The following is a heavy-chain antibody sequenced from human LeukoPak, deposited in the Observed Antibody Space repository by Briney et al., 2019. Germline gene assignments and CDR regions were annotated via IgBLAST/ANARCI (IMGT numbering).Heavy chain of an antibody. V-gene: IGHV4-59*01. CDR1: GGSISSYY. Sequence: SETLSLTCTVSGGSISSYYWSWIRQPPGKGLEWIGYIYYSGSTNYNPSLKSRVTISVDTSKNQFSLKLSSVTAADTAVCYCARSVGSFYYFDYWGQGTLVTVSS. CDR2: IYYSGST. J-gene: IGHJ4*02. CDR3: ARSVGSFYYFDY.